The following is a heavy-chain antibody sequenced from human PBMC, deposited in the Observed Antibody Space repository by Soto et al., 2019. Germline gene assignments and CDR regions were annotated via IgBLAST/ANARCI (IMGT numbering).Heavy chain of an antibody. Sequence: GASVKVSCKASGGTFSSYAISWVRQAPGQGLEWMGGIIPIFGTANYAQKFQGRVTITADESTSTAYMELSSLRSEDTAVYYCAREPRHIAAAGTSWFDPWGHGTLVTVSS. CDR1: GGTFSSYA. CDR2: IIPIFGTA. D-gene: IGHD6-13*01. CDR3: AREPRHIAAAGTSWFDP. J-gene: IGHJ5*02. V-gene: IGHV1-69*13.